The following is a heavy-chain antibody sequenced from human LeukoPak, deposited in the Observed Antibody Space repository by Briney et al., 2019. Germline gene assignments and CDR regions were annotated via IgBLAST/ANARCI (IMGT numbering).Heavy chain of an antibody. D-gene: IGHD6-13*01. Sequence: ISGSGGSTYYADSVKGRFTISRDNSKNTLYLQMNSLRAEDTAVYYCAKDQVGQQLACYFDYWGQGTLVTVSS. J-gene: IGHJ4*02. CDR3: AKDQVGQQLACYFDY. V-gene: IGHV3-23*01. CDR2: ISGSGGST.